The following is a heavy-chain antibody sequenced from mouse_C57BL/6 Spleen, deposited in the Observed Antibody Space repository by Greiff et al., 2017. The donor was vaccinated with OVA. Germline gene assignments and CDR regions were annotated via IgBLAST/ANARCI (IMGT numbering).Heavy chain of an antibody. V-gene: IGHV1-81*01. CDR2: IYPRSGNT. CDR3: AYYGSSSWFAY. Sequence: VHLVESGAELARPGASVKLSCKASGYTFTSYGISWVKQRTGQGLEWIGEIYPRSGNTYYNEKFKGKATLTADKTSSTAYKELRSQTSEDSAVYFCAYYGSSSWFAYWGQGTLVTVSA. D-gene: IGHD1-1*01. J-gene: IGHJ3*01. CDR1: GYTFTSYG.